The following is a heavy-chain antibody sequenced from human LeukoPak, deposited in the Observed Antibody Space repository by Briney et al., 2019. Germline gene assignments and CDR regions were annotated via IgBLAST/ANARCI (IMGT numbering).Heavy chain of an antibody. J-gene: IGHJ4*01. Sequence: GGSLRLSCAASGFTFSTYAMTWVRQAPGKGLEWVSAIDIYSAKTNYADSVKGRFTISRDNSKNTLYLQMNSLRGEDTAIYYCARDWKADFWGHGTLVTVSS. CDR2: IDIYSAKT. D-gene: IGHD1-1*01. CDR1: GFTFSTYA. CDR3: ARDWKADF. V-gene: IGHV3-23*01.